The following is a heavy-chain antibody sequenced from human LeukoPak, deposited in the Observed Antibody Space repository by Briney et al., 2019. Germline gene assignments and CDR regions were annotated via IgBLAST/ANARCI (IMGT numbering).Heavy chain of an antibody. D-gene: IGHD1-26*01. J-gene: IGHJ4*02. CDR2: ISAYNGNT. CDR1: GYTFTSYG. Sequence: ASVKVSCKASGYTFTSYGISWVRQAPGQGLEWMGWISAYNGNTNYAQKLQGRVTMTTDTSTSTAYMELSSLRSEDTAVYYCATGVVGASFDYWGQGTLVTVSS. CDR3: ATGVVGASFDY. V-gene: IGHV1-18*01.